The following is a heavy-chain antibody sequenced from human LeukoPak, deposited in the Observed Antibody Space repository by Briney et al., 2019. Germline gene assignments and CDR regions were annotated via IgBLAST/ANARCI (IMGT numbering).Heavy chain of an antibody. J-gene: IGHJ4*02. CDR2: ISYDGSNK. Sequence: PGGSLRLSCAASGFTFSSYAMHWVRQAPGKGLVWVAVISYDGSNKYYADSVKGRFTISRDNSKNTLYLQVNSLRAEDTAVYYCARDRDSGSYYDYWGQGTLVTVSS. V-gene: IGHV3-30-3*01. CDR1: GFTFSSYA. CDR3: ARDRDSGSYYDY. D-gene: IGHD1-26*01.